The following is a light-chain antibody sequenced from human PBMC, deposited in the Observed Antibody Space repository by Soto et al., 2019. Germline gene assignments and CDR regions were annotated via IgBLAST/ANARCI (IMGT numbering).Light chain of an antibody. CDR2: DAS. CDR3: QQYNSYSTLT. Sequence: DIQMTQSPSTLSASVGDRVTITCRASQSISSWLAWYQQKPGKAPKLLIYDASGLESGVPSRFSGSGSGTEFTLTISSLQPDDFATYYCQQYNSYSTLTFGQGTKVEIK. CDR1: QSISSW. J-gene: IGKJ1*01. V-gene: IGKV1-5*01.